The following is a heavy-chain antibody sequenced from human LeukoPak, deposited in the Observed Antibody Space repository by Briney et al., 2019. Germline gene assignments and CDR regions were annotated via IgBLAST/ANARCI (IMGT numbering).Heavy chain of an antibody. CDR2: ICYSGST. CDR3: AREGGYNDGDAFDI. CDR1: GGSISSYY. V-gene: IGHV4-59*01. J-gene: IGHJ3*02. D-gene: IGHD5-24*01. Sequence: SETLSLTCTVSGGSISSYYWSWIRQPPGKGLEWIGYICYSGSTNYNPSLKSRVTISVDTSKNQFSLKLSSVTAADTAVYYCAREGGYNDGDAFDIWGQGTMVTISS.